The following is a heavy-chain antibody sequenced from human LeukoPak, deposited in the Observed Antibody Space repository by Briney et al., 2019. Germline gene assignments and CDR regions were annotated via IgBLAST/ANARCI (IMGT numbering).Heavy chain of an antibody. D-gene: IGHD5-12*01. CDR2: ISSSSSYI. V-gene: IGHV3-21*01. Sequence: PGGSLRLSCSASGFTFNSYSMNWVRPAPGKGLEWVSSISSSSSYIYYADSVKGRFTISRDNAKNSLYLQMNSLRAEDTAVYYCARDRWATDHWGQGTLVTVSS. CDR3: ARDRWATDH. CDR1: GFTFNSYS. J-gene: IGHJ5*02.